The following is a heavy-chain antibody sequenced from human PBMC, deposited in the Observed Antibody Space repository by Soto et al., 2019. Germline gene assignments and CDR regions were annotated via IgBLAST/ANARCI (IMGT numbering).Heavy chain of an antibody. D-gene: IGHD6-13*01. Sequence: QVQLVQSGAEVKKPGASVKVSCKASGYRFSDNYIHWVRQAPGQGFEWMGWIDPKSGGVNYAQKFQGWVTVTRDTSSSTSYMEVSRLKYDDTAMYYCARGVGSSWYDVWGQGTLVTVSS. J-gene: IGHJ4*02. CDR2: IDPKSGGV. CDR1: GYRFSDNY. V-gene: IGHV1-2*04. CDR3: ARGVGSSWYDV.